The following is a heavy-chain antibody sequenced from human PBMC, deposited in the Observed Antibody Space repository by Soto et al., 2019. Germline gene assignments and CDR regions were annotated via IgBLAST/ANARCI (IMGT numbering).Heavy chain of an antibody. CDR1: GGSISSSNW. CDR2: IYHSGST. D-gene: IGHD3-9*01. CDR3: AKGPLGDSLTGYYVPYAPFDY. Sequence: TSETLSLTCAVSGGSISSSNWWSWVRQPPGKGLEWIGEIYHSGSTNYNPSLKSRVTISVDKSKNQFSLKLSSVTAADTGIYYCAKGPLGDSLTGYYVPYAPFDYWGQGTLVTVSS. V-gene: IGHV4-4*02. J-gene: IGHJ4*02.